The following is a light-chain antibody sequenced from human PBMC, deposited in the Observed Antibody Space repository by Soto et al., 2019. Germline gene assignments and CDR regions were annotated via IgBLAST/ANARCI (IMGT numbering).Light chain of an antibody. CDR1: QSISSY. CDR2: AAS. J-gene: IGKJ4*01. V-gene: IGKV1-39*01. Sequence: DIQMTQSPSSLSASVGDRVTITCRASQSISSYLNWYQQKPGKAPKLLIYAASSLKSGVPSRFSGSGSGTYFTLTISSLQPEDFATYYCQQSYSTPSFGGGTKVEIK. CDR3: QQSYSTPS.